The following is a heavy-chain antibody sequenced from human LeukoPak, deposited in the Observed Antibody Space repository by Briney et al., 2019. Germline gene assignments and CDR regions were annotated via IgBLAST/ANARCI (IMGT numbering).Heavy chain of an antibody. CDR2: IANSGDNT. Sequence: GGSLRLSCAASGFTFSNSALNWVRQAPGKGLEWVSTIANSGDNTYYADSVKGRFTISRDNSKNTLYLQMNSLRAEDTAVYYCAKDQVGASDYWGQGTLVTVSS. V-gene: IGHV3-23*01. CDR1: GFTFSNSA. CDR3: AKDQVGASDY. D-gene: IGHD1-26*01. J-gene: IGHJ4*02.